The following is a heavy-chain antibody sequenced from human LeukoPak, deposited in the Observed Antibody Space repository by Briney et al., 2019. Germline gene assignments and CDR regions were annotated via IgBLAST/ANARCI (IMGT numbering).Heavy chain of an antibody. CDR1: GFTFSSYG. CDR2: ISYDGSNK. CDR3: AKDRRSAFDI. J-gene: IGHJ3*02. V-gene: IGHV3-30*18. Sequence: GGSLRLSCAASGFTFSSYGMHWVRQAPGKGLEWVAVISYDGSNKYYADSVKGRFTISRDNSKNTLYLQMNSLRAEDTAVYSCAKDRRSAFDIWGQGKMVTVSS.